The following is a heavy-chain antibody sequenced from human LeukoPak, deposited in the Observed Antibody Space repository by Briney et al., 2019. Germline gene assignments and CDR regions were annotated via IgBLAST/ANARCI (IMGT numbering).Heavy chain of an antibody. Sequence: QPGGSLRLSCAASGFTFSSYEMNWVRQAPGKGLEWVSYISSSVSTIYYADSVKGRFTISRDNAKNSLYLQMNSLRAEDTAVYYCAREDIVVVPAAYFGGYSYGMDVWGKGTTVTVSS. J-gene: IGHJ6*04. CDR1: GFTFSSYE. D-gene: IGHD2-2*01. CDR2: ISSSVSTI. CDR3: AREDIVVVPAAYFGGYSYGMDV. V-gene: IGHV3-48*03.